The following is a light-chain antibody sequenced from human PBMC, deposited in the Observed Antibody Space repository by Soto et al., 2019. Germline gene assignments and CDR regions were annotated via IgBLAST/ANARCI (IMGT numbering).Light chain of an antibody. CDR2: GAS. CDR1: QSVSSTY. V-gene: IGKV3-20*01. CDR3: QQYGRSPPFT. J-gene: IGKJ2*01. Sequence: EIVWTQSPGTLSLSPGERATLSCRASQSVSSTYIAWYQQNPGQAPRLLIYGASSRATGIPDRFSGSGSGTDFTLTISRLEAEDFAVYFCQQYGRSPPFTFGQGTKVEIK.